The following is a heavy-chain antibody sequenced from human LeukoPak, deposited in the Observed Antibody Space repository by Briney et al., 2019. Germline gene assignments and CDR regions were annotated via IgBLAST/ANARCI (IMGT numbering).Heavy chain of an antibody. CDR2: TYYSGST. D-gene: IGHD2-15*01. Sequence: SETLSLTCTVSGGSISNYYWYWMRQPPGKGLEWIGHTYYSGSTNYNPSLKSRVTISVDTSKNQFSLKLSSVTAADTAVYYCASDPHYSQGEAFDIWGQGTMVTVSS. CDR3: ASDPHYSQGEAFDI. CDR1: GGSISNYY. J-gene: IGHJ3*02. V-gene: IGHV4-59*08.